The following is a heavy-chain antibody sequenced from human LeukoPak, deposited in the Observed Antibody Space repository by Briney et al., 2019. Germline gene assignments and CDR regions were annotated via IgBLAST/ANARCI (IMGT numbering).Heavy chain of an antibody. Sequence: GGSLRLSCAASGFTFSSYWMSWVRQAPGKGLEWVANIKQDGSEKYYVDSVKGRFTISRDNAKNSLYLQMNSLRAEDTAVYCCARGPPCREYCSLEFYFDYWGQGTLVTVSS. V-gene: IGHV3-7*05. CDR2: IKQDGSEK. J-gene: IGHJ4*02. D-gene: IGHD2/OR15-2a*01. CDR3: ARGPPCREYCSLEFYFDY. CDR1: GFTFSSYW.